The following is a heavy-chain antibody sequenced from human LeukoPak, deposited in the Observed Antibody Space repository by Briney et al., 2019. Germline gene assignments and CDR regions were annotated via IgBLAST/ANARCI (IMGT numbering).Heavy chain of an antibody. CDR3: ARVSQGYCSGGSCYSSRDYYYMDV. CDR2: INHSGST. Sequence: PSETLSLTCTVSGGSISSYYWSWIRQPPGKGLEWIGEINHSGSTNYNPSLKSRVTISVDTSKNQFSLKLSSVTAADTAVYYCARVSQGYCSGGSCYSSRDYYYMDVWGKGTTVTVSS. CDR1: GGSISSYY. J-gene: IGHJ6*03. V-gene: IGHV4-34*01. D-gene: IGHD2-15*01.